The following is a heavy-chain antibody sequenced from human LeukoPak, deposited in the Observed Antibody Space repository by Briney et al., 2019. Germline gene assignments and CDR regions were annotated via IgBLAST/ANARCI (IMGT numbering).Heavy chain of an antibody. D-gene: IGHD5-24*01. CDR3: ARALSEWRQSDY. CDR1: GFTFSSYA. J-gene: IGHJ4*02. V-gene: IGHV3-64*01. CDR2: ISSNGGST. Sequence: GGSLRLSCAASGFTFSSYAMHWVRQAPGKGLEYVSAISSNGGSTYYANSVKGRFTISRDNSKNTLYLQMNSLRQEDTAVYYCARALSEWRQSDYWGQGTLVTVSS.